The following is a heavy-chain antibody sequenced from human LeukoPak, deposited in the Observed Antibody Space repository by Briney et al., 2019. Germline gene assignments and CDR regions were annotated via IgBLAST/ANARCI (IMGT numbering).Heavy chain of an antibody. CDR2: IIPIFGIA. Sequence: SVKVSCKASGGTFSSYAISWVRQAPGQGLELMGRIIPIFGIANYAQKFQGRVTITADKSTSTAYMELSSLRSEDTAVYYCASPLGDIVVVPAAHPEYYYYYGMDVWGQGTTVTVSS. J-gene: IGHJ6*02. CDR1: GGTFSSYA. D-gene: IGHD2-2*01. V-gene: IGHV1-69*04. CDR3: ASPLGDIVVVPAAHPEYYYYYGMDV.